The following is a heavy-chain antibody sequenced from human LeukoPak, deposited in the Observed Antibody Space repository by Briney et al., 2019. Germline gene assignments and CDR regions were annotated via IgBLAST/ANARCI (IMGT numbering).Heavy chain of an antibody. Sequence: ASVKVSCKASGYIFTNYGINWVRQATGQGLEWMGWMNPNSGNTGYAQKFQGRVTMTRDMSTSTVYMELSSLRSEDTAVYYCARDLVWSGYYMGAFDIWGQGTMVTVSS. D-gene: IGHD3-3*01. CDR1: GYIFTNYG. CDR2: MNPNSGNT. CDR3: ARDLVWSGYYMGAFDI. J-gene: IGHJ3*02. V-gene: IGHV1-8*02.